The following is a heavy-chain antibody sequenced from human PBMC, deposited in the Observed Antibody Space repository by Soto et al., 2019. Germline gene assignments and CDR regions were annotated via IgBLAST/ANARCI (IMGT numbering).Heavy chain of an antibody. CDR3: ARDITVANENYLDA. J-gene: IGHJ4*02. D-gene: IGHD6-19*01. CDR2: ISHHETYT. V-gene: IGHV3-30-3*01. CDR1: GFTLSSYG. Sequence: QVQLVESGGGVVQPGRSLRLSCAGSGFTLSSYGLHWVRQAPGKGLEWVTVISHHETYTSYADSVKGRFTISRDNSKSILYLQMNNLRVEDTAVYFCARDITVANENYLDAWGQGTLVTVSS.